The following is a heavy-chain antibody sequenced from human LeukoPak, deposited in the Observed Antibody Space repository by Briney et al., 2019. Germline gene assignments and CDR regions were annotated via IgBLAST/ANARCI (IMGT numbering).Heavy chain of an antibody. CDR3: ARDVVAAAGTWDY. J-gene: IGHJ4*02. V-gene: IGHV4-4*07. CDR1: DGSINSFY. CDR2: IYTSGST. Sequence: SETLSLTCTVSDGSINSFYWSWIRQPPGKGLEWIGRIYTSGSTNYNPSLKSRVTMSVDTSKNQFSLKLSSVTAADTAVHYCARDVVAAAGTWDYWGQGTLVTVSS. D-gene: IGHD6-13*01.